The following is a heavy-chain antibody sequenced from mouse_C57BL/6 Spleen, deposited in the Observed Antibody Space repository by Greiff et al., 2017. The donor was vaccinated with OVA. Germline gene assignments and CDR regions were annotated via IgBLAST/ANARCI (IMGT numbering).Heavy chain of an antibody. V-gene: IGHV1-5*01. CDR1: GYTFTSYW. Sequence: EVQLVESGTVLARPGASVKMSCKTSGYTFTSYWMHWVKQRPGQGLEWIGAIYPGNSDTSYNQKFKGKAKLTAVTSASTAYMELSSLTNEDSAVYYCTRNYYGSRDWYFDVWGTGTTVTVSS. J-gene: IGHJ1*03. CDR3: TRNYYGSRDWYFDV. CDR2: IYPGNSDT. D-gene: IGHD1-1*01.